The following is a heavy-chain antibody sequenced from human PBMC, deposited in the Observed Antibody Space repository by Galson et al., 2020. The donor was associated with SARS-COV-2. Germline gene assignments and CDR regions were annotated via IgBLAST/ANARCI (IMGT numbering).Heavy chain of an antibody. D-gene: IGHD3-22*01. CDR1: GGSFSGYY. V-gene: IGHV4-34*01. CDR2: INHSGST. J-gene: IGHJ4*02. Sequence: SETLFLTCAVYGGSFSGYYWRWIRQPPGKGLEWIGEINHSGSTNYNPSLKSRVTISVDTSKNQFPLKLSSVTAAETAVYYCARGSYYYDCSGYYYEGRQGDYWGQGTLVTVSS. CDR3: ARGSYYYDCSGYYYEGRQGDY.